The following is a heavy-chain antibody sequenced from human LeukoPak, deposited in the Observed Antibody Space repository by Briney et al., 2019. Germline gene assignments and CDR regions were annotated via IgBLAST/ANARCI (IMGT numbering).Heavy chain of an antibody. D-gene: IGHD3-22*01. CDR3: ARDANYHVSSDYYDAFDI. V-gene: IGHV3-7*01. CDR1: GFSFSNYW. J-gene: IGHJ3*02. Sequence: GGSLRLSCAASGFSFSNYWMTWLRQAPGKGLEWVANIRGDESRKYYLDSVTGRFTISRDNAKNSLYLQMNSLRAEDTAVYYCARDANYHVSSDYYDAFDIWGQGTMVTVSS. CDR2: IRGDESRK.